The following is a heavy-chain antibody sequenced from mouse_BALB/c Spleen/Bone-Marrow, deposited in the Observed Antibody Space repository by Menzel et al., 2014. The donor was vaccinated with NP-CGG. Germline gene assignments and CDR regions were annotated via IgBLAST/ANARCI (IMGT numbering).Heavy chain of an antibody. CDR1: GFNIKDTY. D-gene: IGHD1-1*01. J-gene: IGHJ3*01. CDR2: IDPASGNT. V-gene: IGHV14-3*02. Sequence: EVQLQQSGAELVKPGASVKLSCTASGFNIKDTYIHWVKRRPEQGLEWIGRIDPASGNTKYDPKFQGKATITTDTSSNTAYLQLSSLTSEDTAVYYCASYYYGRSSFACWGQGTLVTVSA. CDR3: ASYYYGRSSFAC.